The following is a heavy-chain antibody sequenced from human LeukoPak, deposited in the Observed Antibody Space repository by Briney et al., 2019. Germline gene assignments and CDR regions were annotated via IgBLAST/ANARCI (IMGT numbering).Heavy chain of an antibody. D-gene: IGHD6-13*01. CDR1: GYSFTSYW. CDR3: ARQATVATAGDY. J-gene: IGHJ4*02. V-gene: IGHV5-51*01. Sequence: GESLKISCKGSGYSFTSYWIGWVRQMPGKGLEWMGIIYPGDSTTRYSPSFEGQVTISADKSISTAYLQWTSLKASDTAMYYCARQATVATAGDYWGQGTLVTVSS. CDR2: IYPGDSTT.